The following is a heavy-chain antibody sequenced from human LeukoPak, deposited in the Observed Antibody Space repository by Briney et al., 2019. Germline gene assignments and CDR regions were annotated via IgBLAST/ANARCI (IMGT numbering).Heavy chain of an antibody. D-gene: IGHD3-3*01. CDR1: DGSFSGYY. CDR2: INHSGST. V-gene: IGHV4-34*01. J-gene: IGHJ4*02. Sequence: TSETLSLTCAVYDGSFSGYYWSWIRQPPGKGLEWIGEINHSGSTNYNPSLKSRVTISLDTSKSQFSLKVRYVTAADTAVYYCARGLNDSWTGENYWGQGTLDTVSS. CDR3: ARGLNDSWTGENY.